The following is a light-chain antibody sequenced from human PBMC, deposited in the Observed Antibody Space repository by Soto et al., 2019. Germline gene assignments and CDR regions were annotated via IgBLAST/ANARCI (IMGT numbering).Light chain of an antibody. J-gene: IGKJ1*01. CDR3: QQYNTFWT. V-gene: IGKV3-15*01. CDR1: QSVSSGY. Sequence: EVVLTQSPGTLSLSHGERASLSCRASQSVSSGYLAWYQQRPGQAPRLLVYGASTRATDIPARFSGSGSGTEFTLTISGLQSEDFATYYCQQYNTFWTFGQGTKVDIK. CDR2: GAS.